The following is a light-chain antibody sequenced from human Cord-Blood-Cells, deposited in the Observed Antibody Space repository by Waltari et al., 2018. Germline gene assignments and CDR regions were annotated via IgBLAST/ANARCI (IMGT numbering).Light chain of an antibody. V-gene: IGLV2-14*01. CDR1: SSDVGGYNY. CDR3: SSYTSSSTLV. Sequence: QSALTQPASVSGSPGQSITISCTGTSSDVGGYNYVSWYQQHPGKAPKLMIYEFSNRPSGVSNRFSGSKSGNTASLTSSGLQAEDEADYYCSSYTSSSTLVFGGGTKLTVL. CDR2: EFS. J-gene: IGLJ2*01.